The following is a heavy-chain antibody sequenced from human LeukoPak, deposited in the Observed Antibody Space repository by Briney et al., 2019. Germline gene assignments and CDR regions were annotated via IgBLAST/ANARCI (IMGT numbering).Heavy chain of an antibody. CDR2: INDNSGGT. CDR1: AYTFTDYY. Sequence: ASVKVSCKASAYTFTDYYMHWFRQAPGQGLEWMGWINDNSGGTKYAQKFQDSVTLTRDTSISTAYLELSRLTSDDTAVYYCVRDKAAATGLSLDYWGQGTLVTVSS. V-gene: IGHV1-2*02. D-gene: IGHD6-13*01. CDR3: VRDKAAATGLSLDY. J-gene: IGHJ4*02.